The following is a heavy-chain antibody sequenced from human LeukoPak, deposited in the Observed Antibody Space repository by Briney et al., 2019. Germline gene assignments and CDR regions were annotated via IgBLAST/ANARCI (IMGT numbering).Heavy chain of an antibody. D-gene: IGHD4-17*01. V-gene: IGHV3-74*01. CDR3: TRDRSGLGGY. J-gene: IGHJ4*02. Sequence: GGSLRLSCAASGFSFSSYWMYWVRQAPGKGLVWVSRINSDGSSTSYADSVKGRFTISRDNAKNTLYLQMNSLRVEDTAVYYCTRDRSGLGGYWGQGTLVTVSS. CDR2: INSDGSST. CDR1: GFSFSSYW.